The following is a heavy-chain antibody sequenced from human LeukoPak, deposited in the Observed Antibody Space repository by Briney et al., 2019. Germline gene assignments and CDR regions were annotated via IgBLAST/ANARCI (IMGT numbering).Heavy chain of an antibody. D-gene: IGHD3-16*01. CDR2: INPNSGGT. CDR3: ARGRQLHLGELFPFAEFFQP. Sequence: GASVKVSCKASGYTFTGYYMHWVRQAPGRGLEWMGWINPNSGGTKSAQKFQGRVIMTRDTSISTAYMELRSLSSDDTAVYYCARGRQLHLGELFPFAEFFQPWGQGTLVTVFS. CDR1: GYTFTGYY. J-gene: IGHJ1*01. V-gene: IGHV1-2*02.